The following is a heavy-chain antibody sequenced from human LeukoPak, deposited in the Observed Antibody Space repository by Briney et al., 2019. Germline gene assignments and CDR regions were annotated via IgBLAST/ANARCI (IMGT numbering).Heavy chain of an antibody. Sequence: GGSLRLSRAASGLTFSSYPMHWVRQAPGKGLEWVAVISYDGSEKHYADPVKGRFTISRDNSKNTLYLQMSSLRAEDTAMYYCAREGNSGYYPYWGQGILVTVSS. CDR2: ISYDGSEK. V-gene: IGHV3-30-3*01. CDR3: AREGNSGYYPY. J-gene: IGHJ4*02. D-gene: IGHD3-22*01. CDR1: GLTFSSYP.